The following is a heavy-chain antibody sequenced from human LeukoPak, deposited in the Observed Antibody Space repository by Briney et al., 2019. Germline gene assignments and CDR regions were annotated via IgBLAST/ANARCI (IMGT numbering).Heavy chain of an antibody. V-gene: IGHV4-39*01. CDR1: GGSISSSSFY. J-gene: IGHJ4*02. CDR2: LYYSVST. CDR3: ARQFYYDSGGSHY. Sequence: SETLSLTCTVSGGSISSSSFYWGWIRQPPGKGLEWIGSLYYSVSTYYNPSLESRVTISVDTSKNQFSLKMSSVTAADTAVYYCARQFYYDSGGSHYWGQGTLVTVSS. D-gene: IGHD3-22*01.